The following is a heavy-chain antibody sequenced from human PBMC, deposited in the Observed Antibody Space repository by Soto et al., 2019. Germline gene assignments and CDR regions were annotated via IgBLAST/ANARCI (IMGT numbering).Heavy chain of an antibody. D-gene: IGHD3-22*01. Sequence: GGSLRLSCAASGFTFSSYGMHWVRQAPGKGLEWVAVISYDGSNKYYADSVKGRFTISRDNSKNTLYLQMNSLRAEDTAVYYCAKGAPLDRYYYDSSGHQTLDYWGQGTLVTVSS. V-gene: IGHV3-30*18. J-gene: IGHJ4*02. CDR2: ISYDGSNK. CDR1: GFTFSSYG. CDR3: AKGAPLDRYYYDSSGHQTLDY.